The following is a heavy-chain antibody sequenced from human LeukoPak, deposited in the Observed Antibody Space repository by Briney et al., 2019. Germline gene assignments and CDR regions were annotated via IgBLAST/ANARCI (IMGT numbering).Heavy chain of an antibody. CDR3: ARDTVNGPFVISLDY. CDR2: TSSGGNVE. D-gene: IGHD2-8*01. Sequence: GGSLRLSCAASGFTFSSHEMNWVRQAPGKGLEWVSHTSSGGNVEYYLDSVRGRFTMSRDNARSLLFLQMNNLGAEDTAVYYCARDTVNGPFVISLDYWGQGALVTVSS. V-gene: IGHV3-48*03. J-gene: IGHJ4*02. CDR1: GFTFSSHE.